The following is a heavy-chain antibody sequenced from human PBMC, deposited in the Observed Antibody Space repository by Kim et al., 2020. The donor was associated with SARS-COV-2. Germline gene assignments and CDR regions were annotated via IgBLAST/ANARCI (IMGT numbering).Heavy chain of an antibody. CDR1: GYTFTSYY. CDR2: INPSGGST. D-gene: IGHD3-22*01. Sequence: ASVKVSCKASGYTFTSYYMHWVRQAPGQGLEWMGIINPSGGSTSYAQKFQGRVTMTRDTSTSTVYMELSSLRSEDTAVYYCARGNALDSSGYYHTFDYWGQGTLVTVSS. CDR3: ARGNALDSSGYYHTFDY. J-gene: IGHJ4*02. V-gene: IGHV1-46*01.